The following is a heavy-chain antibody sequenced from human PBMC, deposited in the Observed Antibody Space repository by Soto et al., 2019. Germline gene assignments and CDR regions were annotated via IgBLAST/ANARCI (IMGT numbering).Heavy chain of an antibody. CDR1: GYTFTSYA. Sequence: ASVQVSCKDSGYTFTSYAMHWVRQAPGQRLEWMGWINAGNGNTKYSQKFQDRVTITRDTSASTAYMELSSLRSEDTAVYYCARIPYSSSSNPYFDYWGQGTLVTVSS. CDR2: INAGNGNT. V-gene: IGHV1-3*01. D-gene: IGHD6-6*01. J-gene: IGHJ4*02. CDR3: ARIPYSSSSNPYFDY.